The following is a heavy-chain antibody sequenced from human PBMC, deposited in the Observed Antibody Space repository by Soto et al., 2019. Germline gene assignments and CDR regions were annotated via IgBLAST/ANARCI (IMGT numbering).Heavy chain of an antibody. Sequence: PSETLSLTCTVSGGSISSSTYYWGWIRQPPGKGLEWIGSIYYSGTTYYSTSVRSRVTISVDTSKNQFSLKLSSVTAADTAVYYCARRIVATETFDYWGQGTLVTVSS. D-gene: IGHD5-12*01. CDR2: IYYSGTT. V-gene: IGHV4-39*07. J-gene: IGHJ4*02. CDR1: GGSISSSTYY. CDR3: ARRIVATETFDY.